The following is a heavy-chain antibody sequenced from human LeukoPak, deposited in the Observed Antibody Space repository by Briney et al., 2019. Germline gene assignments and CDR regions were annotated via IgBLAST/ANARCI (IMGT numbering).Heavy chain of an antibody. CDR1: GYTFSDYY. V-gene: IGHV1-2*02. Sequence: ASVKVSCKASGYTFSDYYIHWVRQAPGQGLEWMGWINPKSGGTKYGQKFQGRVTMTRDTSISTAYMELSRLTSDDTAVYYCAGLSGYDPYYFDYWGQGTLVAVSS. J-gene: IGHJ4*02. CDR2: INPKSGGT. D-gene: IGHD5-12*01. CDR3: AGLSGYDPYYFDY.